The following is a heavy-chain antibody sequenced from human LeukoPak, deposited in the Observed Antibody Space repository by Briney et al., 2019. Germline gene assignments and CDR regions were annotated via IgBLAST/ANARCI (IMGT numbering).Heavy chain of an antibody. CDR2: INHSGST. CDR1: GGSFSGYY. Sequence: SETLSLTCAVYGGSFSGYYWSWIRQPPGKGLEWIGEINHSGSTNYNPSLKSRVTISVDTSKNQFSLKLSSVTAADTAVYYCARFLVRGVSVYYYDMDVWGQGTTVTVSS. CDR3: ARFLVRGVSVYYYDMDV. D-gene: IGHD3-10*01. V-gene: IGHV4-34*01. J-gene: IGHJ6*02.